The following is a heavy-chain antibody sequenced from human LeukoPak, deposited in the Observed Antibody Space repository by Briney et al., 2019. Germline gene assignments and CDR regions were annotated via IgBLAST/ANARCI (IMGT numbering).Heavy chain of an antibody. CDR3: ARFGTTTLPDY. V-gene: IGHV1-46*01. J-gene: IGHJ4*02. CDR2: INPSGGST. D-gene: IGHD1-1*01. CDR1: GYTFTSYY. Sequence: GASVKVSCKASGYTFTSYYMHWVRQAPGQGLEWMGIINPSGGSTSYAQKFQGRVTMTRDTSTSTVYMELSSLRSGDTAVYYCARFGTTTLPDYWGQGTLVTVSS.